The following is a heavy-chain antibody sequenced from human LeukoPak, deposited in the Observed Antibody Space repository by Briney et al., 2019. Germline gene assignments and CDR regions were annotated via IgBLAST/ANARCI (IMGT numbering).Heavy chain of an antibody. V-gene: IGHV3-64*01. CDR1: GFTFSSDA. Sequence: GGSLRLSCAASGFTFSSDAMHWVRQAPGKGLEYVSAISSNGGSTYYASSVKGRLTISRDNSKNTLYLQMGSLRAEDMAVYYCARDDYYGSGSYSLDYWGQGTLVTVSS. J-gene: IGHJ4*02. CDR3: ARDDYYGSGSYSLDY. CDR2: ISSNGGST. D-gene: IGHD3-10*01.